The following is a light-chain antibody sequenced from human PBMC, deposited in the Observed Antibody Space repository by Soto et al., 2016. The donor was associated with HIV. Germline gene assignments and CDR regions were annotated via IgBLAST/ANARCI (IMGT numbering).Light chain of an antibody. Sequence: DIVMTQTPLSLSVTPGQPASISCRSDQSLLHSDGKTYLSWYLQKTGQPPHLLIYEVSKRFSGVPNRFSGSGSGTDFTLEISRVEAEDIGVYYCILSRHLPRFGPGTNVGDQT. CDR2: EVS. CDR3: ILSRHLPR. CDR1: QSLLHSDGKTY. J-gene: IGKJ2*03. V-gene: IGKV2D-29*01.